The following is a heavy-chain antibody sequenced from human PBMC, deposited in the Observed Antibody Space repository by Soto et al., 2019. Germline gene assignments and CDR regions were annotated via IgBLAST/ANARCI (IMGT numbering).Heavy chain of an antibody. D-gene: IGHD3-16*01. J-gene: IGHJ6*02. Sequence: QVQLQESGPGLVQPSETLSLSCTVSGAPMRSHKWSWIRQAPGQGLEWMGYVDSNGGASYNHSLKSRSTISVDTSKNRCSLKLSSVTAADTTVDYCVRQGFGALHGLVDVWGQGTTVTVSS. CDR3: VRQGFGALHGLVDV. V-gene: IGHV4-59*08. CDR2: VDSNGGA. CDR1: GAPMRSHK.